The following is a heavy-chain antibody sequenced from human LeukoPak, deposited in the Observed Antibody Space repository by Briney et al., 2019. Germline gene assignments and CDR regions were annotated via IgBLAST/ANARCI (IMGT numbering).Heavy chain of an antibody. CDR3: ASAMVRGVITTDY. CDR2: ISSSSSYI. CDR1: GFTFSSYS. J-gene: IGHJ4*02. Sequence: GGSLRLSCAASGFTFSSYSMNWVRQAPGKGLEWDSSISSSSSYIYYADSVKGRFTISRDNAKNSLYLQMNSLRAEDTAVYYCASAMVRGVITTDYWGQGTLVTVSS. D-gene: IGHD3-10*01. V-gene: IGHV3-21*01.